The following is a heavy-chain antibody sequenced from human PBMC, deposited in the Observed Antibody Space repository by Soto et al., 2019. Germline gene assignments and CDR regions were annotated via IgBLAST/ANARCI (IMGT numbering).Heavy chain of an antibody. J-gene: IGHJ4*02. CDR3: ARARLRYFDWLEFDY. CDR2: INEDGSEK. CDR1: GFTFSSYW. V-gene: IGHV3-7*03. D-gene: IGHD3-9*01. Sequence: GGSLRLSCAASGFTFSSYWMSWVRQAPGKGLEWVANINEDGSEKLCVDSVKGRFTISRDNAKNSLYLQMNSLRVEDTAVYYCARARLRYFDWLEFDYWGQGTLVTVS.